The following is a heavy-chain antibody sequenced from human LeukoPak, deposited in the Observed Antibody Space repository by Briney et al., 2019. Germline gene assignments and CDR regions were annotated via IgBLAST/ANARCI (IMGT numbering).Heavy chain of an antibody. CDR3: ARDDRDSYNSWGHAFDI. CDR2: IIPIFGTA. D-gene: IGHD5-24*01. J-gene: IGHJ3*02. V-gene: IGHV1-69*05. CDR1: GGTFSSYA. Sequence: SVKVSCKASGGTFSSYAISWVRQAPGQGHEWMGRIIPIFGTANYAQKFQGRVTITTDESTSTAYMELSSLRSEDTAVYYCARDDRDSYNSWGHAFDIWGQGTMFTVSS.